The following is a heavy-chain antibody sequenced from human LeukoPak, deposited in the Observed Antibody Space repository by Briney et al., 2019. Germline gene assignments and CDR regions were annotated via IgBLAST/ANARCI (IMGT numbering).Heavy chain of an antibody. CDR1: GGSISSYY. D-gene: IGHD4-11*01. CDR3: AASNDPADLFDY. Sequence: SETLSLTCTVSGGSISSYYWSWIRQPPGKGLEWIGYIYYSGSTNYNPSPKSRVTISVDTSKNQFSLKLSSVTAADTAVYYCAASNDPADLFDYWGQGTLVTVSS. V-gene: IGHV4-59*01. CDR2: IYYSGST. J-gene: IGHJ4*02.